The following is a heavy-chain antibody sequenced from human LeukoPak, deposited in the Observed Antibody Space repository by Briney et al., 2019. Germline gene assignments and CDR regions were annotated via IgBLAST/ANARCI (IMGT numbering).Heavy chain of an antibody. CDR1: GFTFSGSA. CDR3: TRIGPTTADY. J-gene: IGHJ4*02. CDR2: IRSKTNDYAT. V-gene: IGHV3-73*01. D-gene: IGHD5-12*01. Sequence: GGSLRLSCAACGFTFSGSAMHWVRQASGKRLERVGRIRSKTNDYATAYAASVKGRFTISRDDSKNTAYLQMNNLKTEDTAVYYCTRIGPTTADYWGQGTLVTVSS.